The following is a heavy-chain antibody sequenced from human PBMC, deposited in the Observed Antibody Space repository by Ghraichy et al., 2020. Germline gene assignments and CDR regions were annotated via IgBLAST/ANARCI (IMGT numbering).Heavy chain of an antibody. V-gene: IGHV3-30*18. CDR3: AKDRCTNGVCYPDY. Sequence: GGSLRLSCAASGFTFSSFGMHWVRQAPGKGLAWVAFISYDGGNTYYAHSAKGRFTISRDNFKNTLFLQMNSLTTEDTAVYYCAKDRCTNGVCYPDYWGQGNLVTVSS. CDR2: ISYDGGNT. D-gene: IGHD2-8*01. CDR1: GFTFSSFG. J-gene: IGHJ4*02.